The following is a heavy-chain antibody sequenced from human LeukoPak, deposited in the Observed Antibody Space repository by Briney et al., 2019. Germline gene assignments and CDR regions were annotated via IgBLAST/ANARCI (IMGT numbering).Heavy chain of an antibody. Sequence: SQTLSLTCTVSGGSISSYYLSWIRQPPGKGLEWIGYIYYSGSTNYNPSLKSRVTISVDTSKNQFSLKLSSVTAADTAVYYCARALIWQQLSYFDYWGQGTLVTVSS. CDR2: IYYSGST. J-gene: IGHJ4*02. D-gene: IGHD6-13*01. CDR3: ARALIWQQLSYFDY. V-gene: IGHV4-59*01. CDR1: GGSISSYY.